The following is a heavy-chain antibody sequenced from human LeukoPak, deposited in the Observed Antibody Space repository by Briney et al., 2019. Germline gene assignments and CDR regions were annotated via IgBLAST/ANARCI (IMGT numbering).Heavy chain of an antibody. J-gene: IGHJ3*02. D-gene: IGHD2-2*01. Sequence: VASVKVSCKASGYTFTSYGISWVRQAPGQGLEWMGWISAYNGNTNYAQKLQGRVTMTTDTSTSTAYMELRSLRSDDTAVYYCARDHCSSTSCYDAFDIWGQGTMVTVSS. CDR3: ARDHCSSTSCYDAFDI. CDR2: ISAYNGNT. CDR1: GYTFTSYG. V-gene: IGHV1-18*01.